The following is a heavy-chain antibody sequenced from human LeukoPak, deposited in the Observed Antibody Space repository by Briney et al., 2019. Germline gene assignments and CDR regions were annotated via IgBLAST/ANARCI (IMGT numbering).Heavy chain of an antibody. CDR1: GFTVSSNY. D-gene: IGHD3-9*01. V-gene: IGHV3-53*04. CDR2: IYSGGST. Sequence: GGSLRLSCAASGFTVSSNYMSWVRQAPGKGLEWVSVIYSGGSTYYADSVKGRFTISRHNSKNTLYLQMNSLRAEDTAVYYCVRQPEGHYDILTGSYYYYGMDVWGQGTTVTVSS. CDR3: VRQPEGHYDILTGSYYYYGMDV. J-gene: IGHJ6*02.